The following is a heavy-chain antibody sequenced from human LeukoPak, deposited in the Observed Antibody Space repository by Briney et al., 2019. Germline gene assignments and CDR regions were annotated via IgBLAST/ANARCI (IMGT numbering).Heavy chain of an antibody. D-gene: IGHD6-19*01. CDR1: GGSFSGYY. Sequence: SETLSLTCAVYGGSFSGYYWSWIRQPPGKGLEWIGEINHSGSTNYNPSLKSRVTISVDTSKNQFSLKLSSVTAADTAVYYCARGRGIAVAAWFDPWGEGTLVTVSS. J-gene: IGHJ5*02. CDR3: ARGRGIAVAAWFDP. V-gene: IGHV4-34*01. CDR2: INHSGST.